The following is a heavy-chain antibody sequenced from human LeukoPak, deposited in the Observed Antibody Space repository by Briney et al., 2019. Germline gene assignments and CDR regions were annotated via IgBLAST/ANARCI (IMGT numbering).Heavy chain of an antibody. Sequence: GGSLRLSCTASGFTFGDYAMSWVRQAPGKGLEWVAFIRSKAYGGTTEYAASVKGRFTISRDDSKIIAYLQMNSLKTEDTAVYYCTRDLCSSTSCYAPFDYWGQGTLVTVSS. CDR1: GFTFGDYA. CDR3: TRDLCSSTSCYAPFDY. J-gene: IGHJ4*02. D-gene: IGHD2-2*01. V-gene: IGHV3-49*04. CDR2: IRSKAYGGTT.